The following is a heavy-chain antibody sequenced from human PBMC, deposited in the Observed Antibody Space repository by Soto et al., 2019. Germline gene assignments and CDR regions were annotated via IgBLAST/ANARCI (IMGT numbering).Heavy chain of an antibody. CDR2: ISYDGSNK. D-gene: IGHD5-12*01. CDR1: GFTFSSYA. V-gene: IGHV3-30-3*01. Sequence: ESGGGVVQPGRSLRLSCAASGFTFSSYAMHWVRQAPGKGLEWVAVISYDGSNKYYADSVKGRFTISRDNSKNTLYLQMNSLRAEDTAVYYCARGEEYSGYVRDAFDIWGQGTMVTVSS. CDR3: ARGEEYSGYVRDAFDI. J-gene: IGHJ3*02.